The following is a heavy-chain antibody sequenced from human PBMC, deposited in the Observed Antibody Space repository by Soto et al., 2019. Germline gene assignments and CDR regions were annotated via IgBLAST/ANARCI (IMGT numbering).Heavy chain of an antibody. CDR2: INANGRSA. J-gene: IGHJ5*02. D-gene: IGHD3-16*01. Sequence: EVHLLESGGGLVQPGGSLRLSCAASGFTFTNYVISWLRQAPGRGLEWVSSINANGRSADYADSVKGRFTISRDNSRNILYLQMNALRAEDTAIYYCAKDVLGGTRGWFDPWGRGTLVTVSS. V-gene: IGHV3-23*01. CDR3: AKDVLGGTRGWFDP. CDR1: GFTFTNYV.